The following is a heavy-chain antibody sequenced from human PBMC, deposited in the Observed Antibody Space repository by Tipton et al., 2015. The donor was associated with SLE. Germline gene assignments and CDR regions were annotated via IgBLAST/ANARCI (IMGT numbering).Heavy chain of an antibody. Sequence: TLSLTCTVSGGSISSGSYYWSWIRQPAGKGLEWIGRIYTTGSTNYNPSLKSRVTISVDTSKNQFSLRLSSVTAADTAVYYCARRRRDLAATGRRGVYGMDVWGQGTTVTVSS. J-gene: IGHJ6*02. CDR1: GGSISSGSYY. V-gene: IGHV4-61*02. CDR3: ARRRRDLAATGRRGVYGMDV. CDR2: IYTTGST. D-gene: IGHD6-13*01.